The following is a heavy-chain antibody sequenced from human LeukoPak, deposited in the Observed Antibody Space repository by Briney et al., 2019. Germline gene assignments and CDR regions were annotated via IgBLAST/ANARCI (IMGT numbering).Heavy chain of an antibody. Sequence: GGSLRLSCAASGFTFSGYAMHWVRQAPGKGLEWVAVISYDGSNKYYADSVKGRFTISRDNSKNTLYLQMNSLRAEDTAVYYCAREGSSGWYGNWFDPWGQGTLVTVSS. CDR3: AREGSSGWYGNWFDP. J-gene: IGHJ5*02. V-gene: IGHV3-30-3*01. CDR2: ISYDGSNK. D-gene: IGHD6-19*01. CDR1: GFTFSGYA.